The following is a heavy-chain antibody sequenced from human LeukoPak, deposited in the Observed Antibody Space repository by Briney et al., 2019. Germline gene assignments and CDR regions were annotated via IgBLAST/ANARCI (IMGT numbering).Heavy chain of an antibody. J-gene: IGHJ4*02. CDR2: IIPIAGTT. CDR1: GGNFNFYA. V-gene: IGHV1-69*13. CDR3: AIKDHILTASGLGPHIPHYFDY. D-gene: IGHD3-9*01. Sequence: SVKVSCKATGGNFNFYAISWLQQAPGQGLEWMGGIIPIAGTTKYAQKLQGRVTITADESTSTAYMELSSLRSEDTAVYYCAIKDHILTASGLGPHIPHYFDYWGQGTPVTVSS.